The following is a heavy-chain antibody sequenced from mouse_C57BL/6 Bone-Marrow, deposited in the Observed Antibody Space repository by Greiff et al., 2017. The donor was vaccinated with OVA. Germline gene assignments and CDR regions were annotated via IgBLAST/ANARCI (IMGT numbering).Heavy chain of an antibody. CDR1: GFTFSSYA. CDR3: TRGGRWFAY. V-gene: IGHV5S21*01. J-gene: IGHJ3*01. CDR2: ISSGGDYI. Sequence: EVMLVESGEGLVKPGGSLKLSCAASGFTFSSYAMSWVRQTPEKRLEWVAYISSGGDYIYYAATVKGRFTISRDNARNTLYLQMSSLKSEDTAMYYCTRGGRWFAYWGQGTLVTVSA.